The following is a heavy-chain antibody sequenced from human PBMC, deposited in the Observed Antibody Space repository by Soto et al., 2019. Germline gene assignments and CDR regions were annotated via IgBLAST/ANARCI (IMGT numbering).Heavy chain of an antibody. Sequence: ASVKVSCKASGYTFTSFDINWVRQATGQGLERMGWMNPNSGHTGYAQKFQGRVTMTRDTSISTAYMELSSLRYEDTAVYYCTRGRNSGDGYNGGGYWGQGTLVTVSS. V-gene: IGHV1-8*01. CDR2: MNPNSGHT. CDR1: GYTFTSFD. J-gene: IGHJ4*02. D-gene: IGHD1-1*01. CDR3: TRGRNSGDGYNGGGY.